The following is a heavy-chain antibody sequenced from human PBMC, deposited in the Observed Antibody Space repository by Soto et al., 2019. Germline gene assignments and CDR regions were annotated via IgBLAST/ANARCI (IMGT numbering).Heavy chain of an antibody. J-gene: IGHJ4*02. Sequence: PSETLSLSCTVSGGSISSYYWSWIRQPPGKGLEWIGYIYYSGSTNYNPSLKRRVTISVDTSKNQFSLKLSSVTAADTAVYYCARHSSGSGYFDYWGQGTLVTVSS. D-gene: IGHD3-3*01. CDR2: IYYSGST. V-gene: IGHV4-59*08. CDR1: GGSISSYY. CDR3: ARHSSGSGYFDY.